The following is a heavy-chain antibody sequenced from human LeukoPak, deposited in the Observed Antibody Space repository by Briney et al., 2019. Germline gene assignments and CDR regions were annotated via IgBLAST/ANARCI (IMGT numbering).Heavy chain of an antibody. CDR3: ARDSLDSSGWYYFDY. CDR1: GFTFSSYG. J-gene: IGHJ4*02. D-gene: IGHD6-19*01. V-gene: IGHV3-33*01. CDR2: IWYDGGNK. Sequence: GRSLRLSCAASGFTFSSYGMHWVRQAPGKGLEWVAVIWYDGGNKYYADSVKGRFTISRDNSKNTLYLQMNSLGAEDTAVYYCARDSLDSSGWYYFDYWGQGTLVTVSS.